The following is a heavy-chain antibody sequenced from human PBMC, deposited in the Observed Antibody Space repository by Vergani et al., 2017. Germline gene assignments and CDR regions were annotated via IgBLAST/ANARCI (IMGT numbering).Heavy chain of an antibody. CDR1: GFTFSSYS. D-gene: IGHD5-24*01. V-gene: IGHV3-21*01. CDR3: ARDDVATNPETYYYYYYMDV. J-gene: IGHJ6*03. Sequence: EVQLVESGGGLVKPGGSLRLSCAASGFTFSSYSMNWVRQAPGKGLEWVSSISSSSSYIYYADSVKGRFTISRDNAKNSLYLQMNSLRAEDTAVYYCARDDVATNPETYYYYYYMDVWGKGTTVTVSS. CDR2: ISSSSSYI.